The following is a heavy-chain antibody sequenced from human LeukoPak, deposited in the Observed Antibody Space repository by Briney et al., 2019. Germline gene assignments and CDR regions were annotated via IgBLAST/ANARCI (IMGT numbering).Heavy chain of an antibody. Sequence: ASVKVSCKASGGTFSSYAISWVRQAPGQGLEWMGRIIPILGIANYAQKFQGRVTITADKSTSTAYMELSSLRSEDTAVYYCATTRGASGSRLFDYWGQGTLVTVSS. CDR3: ATTRGASGSRLFDY. CDR1: GGTFSSYA. CDR2: IIPILGIA. V-gene: IGHV1-69*04. J-gene: IGHJ4*02. D-gene: IGHD1-26*01.